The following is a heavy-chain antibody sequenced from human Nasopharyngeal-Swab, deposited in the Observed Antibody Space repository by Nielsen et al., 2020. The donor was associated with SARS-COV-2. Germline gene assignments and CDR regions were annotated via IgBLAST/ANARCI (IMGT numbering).Heavy chain of an antibody. J-gene: IGHJ6*02. CDR2: IDPSDSYT. D-gene: IGHD2-8*01. Sequence: VRQMPGKGLEWMGRIDPSDSYTNYSPSFQGHVTISADKSISTAYLQWSSLKASDTAMYYCAGGVLTSVSYYYYGMDVWGQGTTVTVSS. V-gene: IGHV5-10-1*01. CDR3: AGGVLTSVSYYYYGMDV.